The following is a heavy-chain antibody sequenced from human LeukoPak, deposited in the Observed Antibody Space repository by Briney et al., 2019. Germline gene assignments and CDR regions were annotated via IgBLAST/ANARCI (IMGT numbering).Heavy chain of an antibody. D-gene: IGHD2-2*01. CDR1: GYTFTNYW. V-gene: IGHV5-51*01. CDR2: IYPGDSDT. CDR3: ARHQFSSTSSSMDV. Sequence: GESLKISCKGSGYTFTNYWIGWVRQMPGKGLESMGIIYPGDSDTRYSPSFQGQVTISADKSISTAYLQWSSLKASDTAMYYCARHQFSSTSSSMDVWGKGTTVTVSS. J-gene: IGHJ6*03.